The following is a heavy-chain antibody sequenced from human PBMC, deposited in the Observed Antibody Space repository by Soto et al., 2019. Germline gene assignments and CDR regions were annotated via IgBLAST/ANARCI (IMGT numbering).Heavy chain of an antibody. D-gene: IGHD2-15*01. Sequence: GGSLRLSCAASGFTFSSYAMGWVRRGPGKGLEWVAVVSIGGSTHYADSVRGRFTISRDNSKNTLSLQMNSLTAEDTAVYFCAKRRGAGGHFDYWGQGALVTVSS. J-gene: IGHJ4*02. CDR1: GFTFSSYA. CDR2: VSIGGST. CDR3: AKRRGAGGHFDY. V-gene: IGHV3-23*01.